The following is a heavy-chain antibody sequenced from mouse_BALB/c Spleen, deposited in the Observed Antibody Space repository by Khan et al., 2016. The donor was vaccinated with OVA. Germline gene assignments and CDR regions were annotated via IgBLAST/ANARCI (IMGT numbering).Heavy chain of an antibody. V-gene: IGHV5-6-5*01. CDR3: ARGHFCGSSYDYGYFDV. J-gene: IGHJ1*01. CDR1: GFTFSSYA. D-gene: IGHD1-1*01. CDR2: INSGGSF. Sequence: EVELVESGGDLVKPGGSLKLSCAASGFTFSSYAMSWVRQTPEKRLEWVASINSGGSFYYSDSVRGRFTISRDNARNILYLQMSSLNSEDTAMYFCARGHFCGSSYDYGYFDVWGAGTTVTVSS.